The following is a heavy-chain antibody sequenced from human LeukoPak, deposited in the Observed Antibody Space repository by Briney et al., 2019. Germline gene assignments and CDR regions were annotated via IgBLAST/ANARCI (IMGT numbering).Heavy chain of an antibody. V-gene: IGHV4-59*08. CDR1: GAFISSYF. CDR3: ARHPGGNSAHRFDY. Sequence: SETLSLTCTVSGAFISSYFWSWIRQPPGKGLEWIGYVHYSGSTNYNPSLKSRVTIPFDTSKNQFSLKLSSVTAADMAVYYCARHPGGNSAHRFDYWGQGTLVTVSS. J-gene: IGHJ4*02. CDR2: VHYSGST. D-gene: IGHD4-23*01.